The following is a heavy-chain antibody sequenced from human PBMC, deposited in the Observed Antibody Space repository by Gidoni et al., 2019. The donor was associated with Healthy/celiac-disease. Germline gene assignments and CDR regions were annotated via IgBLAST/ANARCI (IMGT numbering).Heavy chain of an antibody. CDR3: AREWSRPTGAPGY. Sequence: QVQLVESGGGVVQPGRSLRLSCAASGFPFSSYGMHWVRQAPGKGLEWVAVISYDGSNKYYADSVKGRFTISRDNSKNTLYLQMNSLRAEDTAVYYCAREWSRPTGAPGYWGQGTLVTVSS. D-gene: IGHD1-26*01. J-gene: IGHJ4*02. CDR1: GFPFSSYG. CDR2: ISYDGSNK. V-gene: IGHV3-30*03.